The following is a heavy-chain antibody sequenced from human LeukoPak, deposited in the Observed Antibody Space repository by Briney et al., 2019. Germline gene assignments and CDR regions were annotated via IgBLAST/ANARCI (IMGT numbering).Heavy chain of an antibody. CDR1: GGSISSSNYY. CDR2: VDYSGST. CDR3: ARQGLLWFGELFDY. Sequence: TSETLSLTCSVSGGSISSSNYYWGWIRQPPGKGLEWIGSVDYSGSTYYNPSLKSRVTVSVDTSKNQFSLRLNSVTAADMAVYYCARQGLLWFGELFDYWGQGTLVTVSS. D-gene: IGHD3-10*01. J-gene: IGHJ4*02. V-gene: IGHV4-39*01.